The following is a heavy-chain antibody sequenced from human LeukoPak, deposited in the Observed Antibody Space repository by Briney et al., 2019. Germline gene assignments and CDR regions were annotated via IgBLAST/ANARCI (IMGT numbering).Heavy chain of an antibody. V-gene: IGHV4-39*07. CDR2: INHSGST. J-gene: IGHJ4*02. Sequence: SETLSLTCTVSGASISSGNDYWNWIRQPPGKGLEWIGEINHSGSTNYNPSLKSRVTFSVDTSKNQFSLKLTSVSAADTAVYYCARAPEYYGGKEGYFDYWGQGTLVTVSS. CDR3: ARAPEYYGGKEGYFDY. D-gene: IGHD4-23*01. CDR1: GASISSGNDY.